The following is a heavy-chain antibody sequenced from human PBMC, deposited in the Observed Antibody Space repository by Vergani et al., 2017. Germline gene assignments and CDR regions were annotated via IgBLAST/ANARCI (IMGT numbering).Heavy chain of an antibody. CDR2: IYHSGCT. CDR1: GGSISSSNW. J-gene: IGHJ3*02. Sequence: QVQLQESGPGLVKPSGTLSLTCAVSGGSISSSNWWSWVRQPPGTGLEWIGEIYHSGCTNDNPSLKSRVTISVDKSKNQFSLKLSSVTAADTAVYYCARGGYYYDSSGYPTRAFDIWGQGTMVTVSS. CDR3: ARGGYYYDSSGYPTRAFDI. V-gene: IGHV4-4*02. D-gene: IGHD3-22*01.